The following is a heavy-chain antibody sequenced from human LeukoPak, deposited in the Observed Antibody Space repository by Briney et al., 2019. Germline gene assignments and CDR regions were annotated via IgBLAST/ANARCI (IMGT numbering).Heavy chain of an antibody. CDR1: GYTFTGYY. D-gene: IGHD6-6*01. CDR2: INPNSGNT. J-gene: IGHJ4*02. CDR3: ARAKIAARPSILDY. Sequence: ASVKVSCKASGYTFTGYYMHWVRQAPGQGLEWMGWINPNSGNTGYAQKFQGRVTMTRNTSISTAYMELSSLRSEDTAVYYCARAKIAARPSILDYWGQGTLVTVSS. V-gene: IGHV1-8*02.